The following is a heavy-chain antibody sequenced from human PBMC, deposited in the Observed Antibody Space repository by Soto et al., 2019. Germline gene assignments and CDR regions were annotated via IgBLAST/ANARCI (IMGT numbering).Heavy chain of an antibody. CDR1: GFPFSTYT. Sequence: EVQLVESGGGLVQPGGSLRLSCVGSGFPFSTYTMSWVRQAPGQGLEWLSGIYGGGDGTSYADSVKVRFTISRDNSRSTLYLQMNSLRSDDTAIYYCAKDRQPDGFWPFDHWGRGTLIVVSS. J-gene: IGHJ4*02. CDR3: AKDRQPDGFWPFDH. D-gene: IGHD3-3*01. V-gene: IGHV3-23*04. CDR2: IYGGGDGT.